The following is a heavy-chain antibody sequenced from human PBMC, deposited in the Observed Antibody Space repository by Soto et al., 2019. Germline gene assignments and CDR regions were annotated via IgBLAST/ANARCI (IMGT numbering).Heavy chain of an antibody. CDR3: ARDLGGYGLLEY. J-gene: IGHJ4*02. Sequence: SETLSLTCAVSGGSLAGYYWTWIRQPPGKGLERIGEINYSGDTQYNPSLKSRVTISVDTSKNQFSLKLSSVTAADTAVYYCARDLGGYGLLEYWGLGTLVTVSS. CDR2: INYSGDT. V-gene: IGHV4-34*09. CDR1: GGSLAGYY. D-gene: IGHD5-12*01.